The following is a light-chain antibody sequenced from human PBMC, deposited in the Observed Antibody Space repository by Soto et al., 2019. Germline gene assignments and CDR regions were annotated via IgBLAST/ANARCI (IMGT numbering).Light chain of an antibody. CDR1: QSISSY. V-gene: IGKV1-39*01. J-gene: IGKJ1*01. Sequence: DIQMTQSPSSLSASVGARVTITCRASQSISSYLNWYQQKPGKAPKLLIYAASSLQSGVPSRFSGSGSGTDFTLTISSLQPEDFATYYCKQSYSTPWTFGQGTKVDIK. CDR2: AAS. CDR3: KQSYSTPWT.